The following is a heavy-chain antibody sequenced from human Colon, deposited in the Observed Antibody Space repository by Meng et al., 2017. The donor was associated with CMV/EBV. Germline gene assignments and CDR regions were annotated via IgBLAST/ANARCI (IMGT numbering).Heavy chain of an antibody. CDR1: GGSFSGYY. Sequence: SETLSLTCAVYGGSFSGYYWSWIRQPPGKGLEWIGEINHSGSTNYNPSLKSRVTIVVDTSKNQFSLKLSSVTAADTAVYYCARWGEYCSSPSCYLGAFDIWGQGTVVTVSS. V-gene: IGHV4-34*01. D-gene: IGHD2-2*01. J-gene: IGHJ3*02. CDR2: INHSGST. CDR3: ARWGEYCSSPSCYLGAFDI.